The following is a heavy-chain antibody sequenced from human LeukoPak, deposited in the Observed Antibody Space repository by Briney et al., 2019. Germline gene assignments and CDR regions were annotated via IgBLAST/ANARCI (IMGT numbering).Heavy chain of an antibody. J-gene: IGHJ5*02. CDR2: IYSSGST. Sequence: SETLSLTCTVSGGSISSYYWNWIRQPAGKGLEWIGRIYSSGSTNYNPSLKSRVTMSVDRSKNQFSLKLSSVTAADTAVYYCAGDPSSFGGRFDPWGQGTLVAVSS. V-gene: IGHV4-4*07. CDR3: AGDPSSFGGRFDP. D-gene: IGHD3-10*01. CDR1: GGSISSYY.